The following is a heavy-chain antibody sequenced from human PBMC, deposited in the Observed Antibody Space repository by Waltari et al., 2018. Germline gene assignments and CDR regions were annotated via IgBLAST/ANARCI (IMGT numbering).Heavy chain of an antibody. Sequence: QVQLVQSGAEVKKPGASVKVSCKASGYTFTGYYMNWVRQAPGQGLEWMGWINPNSGGTNYAQKFQGRVTMTRDTSISTAYMELSRLRSDDTAVYYCARGFRITMVRGVTTFDYWGQGTLVTVSS. D-gene: IGHD3-10*01. CDR2: INPNSGGT. V-gene: IGHV1-2*02. CDR1: GYTFTGYY. J-gene: IGHJ4*02. CDR3: ARGFRITMVRGVTTFDY.